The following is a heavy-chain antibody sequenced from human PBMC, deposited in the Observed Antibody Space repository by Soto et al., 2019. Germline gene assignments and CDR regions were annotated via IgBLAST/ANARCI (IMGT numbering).Heavy chain of an antibody. J-gene: IGHJ4*02. CDR3: ARGLRGVLDY. Sequence: GGSLRLSCVASGFNFGNFGMHWVRQAPGKGLEWLTVISNDENIKQDSVRGRFAIARDNSKNTLYLHLTSLRAEDTAIYYCARGLRGVLDYWGQGTMVTVYS. CDR1: GFNFGNFG. V-gene: IGHV3-33*01. D-gene: IGHD5-12*01. CDR2: ISNDENIK.